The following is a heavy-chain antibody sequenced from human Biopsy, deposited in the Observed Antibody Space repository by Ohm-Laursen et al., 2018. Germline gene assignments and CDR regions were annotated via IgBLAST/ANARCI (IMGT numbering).Heavy chain of an antibody. CDR2: DIWEEYK. CDR3: ARTPILIVSAGLVYRHRRHLQGMDV. CDR1: GFSLSARGMC. V-gene: IGHV2-70*11. D-gene: IGHD6-13*01. Sequence: TQTLPLTCSFPGFSLSARGMCVSWIRQAPGKALEWLACDIWEEYKDYSASLQTKLSISKDTTNDQVVLTVNNVDPADTATYYCARTPILIVSAGLVYRHRRHLQGMDVWGQGIAVTVS. J-gene: IGHJ6*02.